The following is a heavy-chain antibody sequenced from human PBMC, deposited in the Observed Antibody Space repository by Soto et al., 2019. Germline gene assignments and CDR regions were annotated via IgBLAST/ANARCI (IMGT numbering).Heavy chain of an antibody. CDR3: ARARGYHYGSDY. CDR1: GFTFSNYS. J-gene: IGHJ4*02. D-gene: IGHD5-18*01. V-gene: IGHV3-21*01. Sequence: EVQLVESGGGLVKPGGSLRLSCAASGFTFSNYSMNWVRQAPGKGLEWVSSISRSSSYMYYADSMRGRFTISRDNAKNSLYLQMDSLGAEDTAVYYCARARGYHYGSDYWGQGTLVTVSS. CDR2: ISRSSSYM.